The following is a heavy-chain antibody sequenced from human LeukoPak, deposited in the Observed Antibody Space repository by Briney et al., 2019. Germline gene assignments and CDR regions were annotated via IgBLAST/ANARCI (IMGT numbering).Heavy chain of an antibody. D-gene: IGHD1-14*01. CDR1: GLTFSTYS. V-gene: IGHV3-48*01. Sequence: GGSLRLSCGASGLTFSTYSMNWVRQAPGKGLEWVSYISGDSGTIYYADSVKGRFTISRDNAKKSLYLQMNSLRAEDTAVYYCARAAQPGFDPWGQGTLVTVSS. CDR3: ARAAQPGFDP. CDR2: ISGDSGTI. J-gene: IGHJ5*02.